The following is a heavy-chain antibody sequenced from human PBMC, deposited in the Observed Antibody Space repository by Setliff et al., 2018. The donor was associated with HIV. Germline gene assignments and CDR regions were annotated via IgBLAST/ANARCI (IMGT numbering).Heavy chain of an antibody. Sequence: PGGSLRLSCAASGFTVSSNYMSWVRQTPGKGLEWVSIIYSAGSTYYADSVKGRFTISRDNSKNTLYLQMNSLRTEDTAVYYCARGPYYYGSGTQGGFDYWGQGTLVTVSS. CDR2: IYSAGST. V-gene: IGHV3-66*02. J-gene: IGHJ4*02. CDR1: GFTVSSNY. CDR3: ARGPYYYGSGTQGGFDY. D-gene: IGHD3-10*01.